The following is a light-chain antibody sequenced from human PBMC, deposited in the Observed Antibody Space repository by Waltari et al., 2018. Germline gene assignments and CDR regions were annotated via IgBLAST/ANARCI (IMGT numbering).Light chain of an antibody. Sequence: EIVMTQSPDSLAVSLGERATINCKSRQSILDSSNDKNYLAWYQQKPGQPPKLLIYWASTRESGVPDRFSGSGSGTDFTLTISSLQAEDVAVYYCQQYYRSRTFGQGTKVEIK. V-gene: IGKV4-1*01. CDR1: QSILDSSNDKNY. CDR3: QQYYRSRT. CDR2: WAS. J-gene: IGKJ1*01.